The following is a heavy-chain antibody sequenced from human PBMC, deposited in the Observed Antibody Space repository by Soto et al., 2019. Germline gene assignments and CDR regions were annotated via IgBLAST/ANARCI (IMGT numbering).Heavy chain of an antibody. Sequence: PSQTLSLTCAISGDSVSSNSAAWNWIRQSPSRGLEWLGRTYYRSKWYNDHAVSVKSRITINPDTSKNQFSLQLNSVIPEDTAVYYCANRERYSSSWPRPPWGRDYYYYGMDVWGQGTTVTVSS. V-gene: IGHV6-1*01. CDR3: ANRERYSSSWPRPPWGRDYYYYGMDV. CDR1: GDSVSSNSAA. D-gene: IGHD6-13*01. CDR2: TYYRSKWYN. J-gene: IGHJ6*02.